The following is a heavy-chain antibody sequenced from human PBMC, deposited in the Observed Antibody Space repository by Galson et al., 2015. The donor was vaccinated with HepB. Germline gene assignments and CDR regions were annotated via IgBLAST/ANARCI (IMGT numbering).Heavy chain of an antibody. V-gene: IGHV4-30-4*01. CDR3: ARIPILGYYDSSGSFDY. D-gene: IGHD3-22*01. J-gene: IGHJ4*02. Sequence: TLSLTCPVSGGSISSGDYYRSWIRQPPGKGLEWIGYIYYSGSTYYNPSLKSRVTISVDTSKNQFSLKLSSVTAADTAVYYCARIPILGYYDSSGSFDYWGQGTLVTVSS. CDR1: GGSISSGDYY. CDR2: IYYSGST.